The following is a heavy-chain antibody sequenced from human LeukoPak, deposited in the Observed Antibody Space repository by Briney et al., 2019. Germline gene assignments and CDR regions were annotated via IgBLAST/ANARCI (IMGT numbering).Heavy chain of an antibody. D-gene: IGHD3-22*01. CDR3: ATMGYYDSSGYSPTRYYYGMDV. J-gene: IGHJ6*02. V-gene: IGHV1-8*02. CDR1: GYTFTNYG. CDR2: MNPNSGNT. Sequence: ASVKVSCKASGYTFTNYGIVWVRQAPGQGLEWMGWMNPNSGNTGYAQKFQGRVTMTRNTSISTAYMELSSLRSEDTAVYYCATMGYYDSSGYSPTRYYYGMDVWGQGTTVTVSS.